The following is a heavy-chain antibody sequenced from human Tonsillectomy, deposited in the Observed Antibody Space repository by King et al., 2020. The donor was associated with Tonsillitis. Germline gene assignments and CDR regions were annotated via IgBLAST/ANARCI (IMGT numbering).Heavy chain of an antibody. J-gene: IGHJ3*02. Sequence: QLQESGPGLVKPSETLSLTCTVSGGSISSSSYYWGWIRQPPGKGLEWIGSIYYSGSTYYNPSLKSRVTISVDTSKNQFSLKLSSVTAADTAVYYCARRRFSSGWKDAFDIWGQGTMVTVSS. CDR2: IYYSGST. CDR1: GGSISSSSYY. CDR3: ARRRFSSGWKDAFDI. V-gene: IGHV4-39*07. D-gene: IGHD6-25*01.